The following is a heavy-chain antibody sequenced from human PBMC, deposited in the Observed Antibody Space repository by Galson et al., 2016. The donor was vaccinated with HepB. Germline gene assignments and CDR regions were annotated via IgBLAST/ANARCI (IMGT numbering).Heavy chain of an antibody. CDR2: IYYSGST. CDR1: GDSIRRGIYY. CDR3: ASLPIDYGGNYYFDH. J-gene: IGHJ4*02. Sequence: SETLSLTCTVSGDSIRRGIYYWGWIRQPPGKGLEWIGSIYYSGSTYFNPSLKSRVTISVDTSKHQFSLELSSVTAADTAVYYCASLPIDYGGNYYFDHWGQGTLVTVSS. D-gene: IGHD4-23*01. V-gene: IGHV4-39*01.